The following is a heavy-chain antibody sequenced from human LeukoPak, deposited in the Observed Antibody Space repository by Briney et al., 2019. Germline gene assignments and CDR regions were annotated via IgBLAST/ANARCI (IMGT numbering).Heavy chain of an antibody. D-gene: IGHD3-22*01. V-gene: IGHV4-38-2*02. CDR3: AREAFSSGYYDDY. J-gene: IGHJ4*02. CDR1: GYSISSGYY. CDR2: MYHSGST. Sequence: SETLSLTCTVSGYSISSGYYWGWIRQPPGKGLEWIGSMYHSGSTYYNPSLKSRVTISVDTSKNQFSLKLSSVTAADTAVYYCAREAFSSGYYDDYWGQGTLVTVSS.